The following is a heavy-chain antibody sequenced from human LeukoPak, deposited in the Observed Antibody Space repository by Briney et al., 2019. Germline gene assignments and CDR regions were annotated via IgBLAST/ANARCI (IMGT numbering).Heavy chain of an antibody. V-gene: IGHV3-66*01. J-gene: IGHJ4*02. CDR3: ARDQVSIAGTGIDY. D-gene: IGHD6-13*01. CDR1: EFSVGSNY. Sequence: GGSLRLSCAASEFSVGSNYMTWVRQAPGKGLEWVSLIYSDGSTYYADSVKGRFTISRDNAKNSLFLQMNSLRAEDTAVYYCARDQVSIAGTGIDYWGQGTLVTVSS. CDR2: IYSDGST.